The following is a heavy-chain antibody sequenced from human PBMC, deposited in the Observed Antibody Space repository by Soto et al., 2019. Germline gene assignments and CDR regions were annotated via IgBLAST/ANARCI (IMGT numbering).Heavy chain of an antibody. D-gene: IGHD4-17*01. CDR1: GCTFSSYA. CDR3: ARDRDYGANSDAFDI. CDR2: IIPIFGTA. Sequence: ASVKVSCKASGCTFSSYAISWVRQAPGQGLEWMGGIIPIFGTANYAQKFQGRVTITADKSTSTAYMELSSLRSEDTAVYYCARDRDYGANSDAFDIWGQGTMVTVSS. J-gene: IGHJ3*02. V-gene: IGHV1-69*06.